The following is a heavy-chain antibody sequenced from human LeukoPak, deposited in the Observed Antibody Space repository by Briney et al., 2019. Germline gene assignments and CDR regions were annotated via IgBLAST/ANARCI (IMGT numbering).Heavy chain of an antibody. CDR2: IDPSDSET. V-gene: IGHV5-51*01. CDR1: GYGFTSYW. J-gene: IGHJ4*02. CDR3: ARQTAMGRSGDY. Sequence: GESLKISCKASGYGFTSYWIGWVRQMPGKGLEWMGIIDPSDSETRYTPSFQGQVTISVDRPLTTAYLQWNSLKASDTAMYYCARQTAMGRSGDYWGQGTLVTVSS. D-gene: IGHD5-18*01.